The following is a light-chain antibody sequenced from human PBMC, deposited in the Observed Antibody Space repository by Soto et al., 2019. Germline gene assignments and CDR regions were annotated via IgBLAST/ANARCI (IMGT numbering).Light chain of an antibody. V-gene: IGKV3-11*01. CDR1: QSISSY. CDR3: QQRSNWPSWT. J-gene: IGKJ1*01. Sequence: EIVLTQSPATLSLSPGERATLSCRASQSISSYLVWYQQKPGQAPRLLIYDTSNRATGIPARFSGTGSGTDFTLTISSLEPEDSAVYYCQQRSNWPSWTFGQGTKVESK. CDR2: DTS.